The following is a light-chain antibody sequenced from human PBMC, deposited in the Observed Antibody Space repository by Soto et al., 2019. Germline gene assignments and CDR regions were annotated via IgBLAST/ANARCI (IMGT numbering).Light chain of an antibody. J-gene: IGLJ7*01. CDR1: TGDVTNGRW. V-gene: IGLV7-46*01. CDR2: DTS. CDR3: LLFYDGVAV. Sequence: QAVVTQEPSLTVSPGGTVTLNCGSSTGDVTNGRWPYWFQQRPGQVPRTLIHDTSNNHPWTPARLSCSLLGGKAALTLSGAQPEDEAVYYCLLFYDGVAVFGGGTQLTVL.